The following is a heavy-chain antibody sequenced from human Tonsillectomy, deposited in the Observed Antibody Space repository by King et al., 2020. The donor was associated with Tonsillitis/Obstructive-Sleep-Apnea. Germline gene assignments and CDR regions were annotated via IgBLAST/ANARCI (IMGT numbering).Heavy chain of an antibody. CDR2: ISYDGSHK. J-gene: IGHJ4*02. V-gene: IGHV3-30*01. CDR1: GFTFRSYA. Sequence: VQLVESGGGVVQAGRSLRLSCAASGFTFRSYAMHWVRQAPGKGLEWVAVISYDGSHKYYADSVKGRFTISRDNSKNTPYLQMNSLRAEDTAVYYCAREDWNQQYFDYWGQGTLVTVSS. CDR3: AREDWNQQYFDY. D-gene: IGHD1-1*01.